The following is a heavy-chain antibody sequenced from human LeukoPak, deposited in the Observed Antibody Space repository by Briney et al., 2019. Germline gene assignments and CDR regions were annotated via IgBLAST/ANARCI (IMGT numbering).Heavy chain of an antibody. J-gene: IGHJ4*02. CDR1: GGSISSSSYY. CDR3: ARHQAWIVVVPAAISY. Sequence: SETLSLTCTVSGGSISSSSYYWGWIRQPPGKGLEWIGSIYYSGSTYYNPSLKSRVTISVDTSKNQFSLKLSSLTAADTAVYYCARHQAWIVVVPAAISYWGQGTLVTVSS. CDR2: IYYSGST. D-gene: IGHD2-2*01. V-gene: IGHV4-39*01.